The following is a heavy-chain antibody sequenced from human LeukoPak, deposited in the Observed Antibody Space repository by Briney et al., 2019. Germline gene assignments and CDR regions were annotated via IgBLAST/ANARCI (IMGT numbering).Heavy chain of an antibody. CDR2: ISSSSSYI. Sequence: PGGSLRLSCAASGFTFSSYSMNWVRQAPGKGLEWVSSISSSSSYIYYADSVKGRFTISRDNAKNSLYLQMNSLRAEDTAVYYCARDGPYDFWSGYSRYYFDYWGQGTLVTVSS. CDR3: ARDGPYDFWSGYSRYYFDY. V-gene: IGHV3-21*01. CDR1: GFTFSSYS. D-gene: IGHD3-3*01. J-gene: IGHJ4*02.